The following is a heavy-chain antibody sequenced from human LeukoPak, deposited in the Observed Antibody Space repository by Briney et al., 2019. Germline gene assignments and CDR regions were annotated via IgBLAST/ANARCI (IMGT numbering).Heavy chain of an antibody. CDR3: ARHYYYYIDV. CDR1: GGSNSSSSYY. CDR2: IYYSGST. J-gene: IGHJ6*03. V-gene: IGHV4-39*07. Sequence: SETLSLTCTVSGGSNSSSSYYWGWIRQPPGKGLEWIGSIYYSGSTYYNPSLRSRVTISVDTSKDQFSLTLSSVTAADTAVYYCARHYYYYIDVWGPGTTVTVSS.